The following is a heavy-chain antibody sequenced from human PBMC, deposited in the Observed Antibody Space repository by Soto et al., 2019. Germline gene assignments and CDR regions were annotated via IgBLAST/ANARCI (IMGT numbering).Heavy chain of an antibody. CDR3: ARDPYYYDSSGYLAGAFDI. Sequence: QVQLVQSGAEVKKPGASVKVSCKASGYTFTSYGISWVRQAPGQGLEWMGWISAYNGNTNYAQKLQGRVTMTTDTSTSTAYMGLRSLRSDDTAVYYCARDPYYYDSSGYLAGAFDIWGQGTMVTVSS. D-gene: IGHD3-22*01. CDR1: GYTFTSYG. J-gene: IGHJ3*02. V-gene: IGHV1-18*01. CDR2: ISAYNGNT.